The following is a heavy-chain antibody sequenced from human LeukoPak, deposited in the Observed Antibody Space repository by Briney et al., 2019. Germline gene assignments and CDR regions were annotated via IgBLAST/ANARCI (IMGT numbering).Heavy chain of an antibody. Sequence: GGSLRLSCAASGFTFSTHSMSWVRQAPGKGLEWVANINQDGSEKYYVDSVKGRFTISRDNAKNSLYLQLNSLRAEDTGVYYCARDRVWTVLYWGQGTLVTVSS. V-gene: IGHV3-7*01. J-gene: IGHJ4*02. CDR1: GFTFSTHS. CDR2: INQDGSEK. D-gene: IGHD6-13*01. CDR3: ARDRVWTVLY.